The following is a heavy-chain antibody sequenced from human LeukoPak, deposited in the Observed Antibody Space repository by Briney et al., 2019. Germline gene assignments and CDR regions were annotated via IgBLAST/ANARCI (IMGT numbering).Heavy chain of an antibody. Sequence: NPSETLSLTCTVSGGSISSGGSYWSWIRQHPGKGLEWIGYIHYSGSTYYNPSLKSRVTISVDTSKNQFSLKLSSVTAADTAVYYCVRGTTYGWFDPWGQGTLVTVSS. J-gene: IGHJ5*02. CDR3: VRGTTYGWFDP. CDR2: IHYSGST. CDR1: GGSISSGGSY. V-gene: IGHV4-31*03. D-gene: IGHD4-11*01.